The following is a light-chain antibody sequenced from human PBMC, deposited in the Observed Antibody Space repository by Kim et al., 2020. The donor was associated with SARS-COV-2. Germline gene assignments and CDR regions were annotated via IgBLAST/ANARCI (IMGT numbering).Light chain of an antibody. CDR2: DTS. Sequence: ASGGDRVTSTCRASQDISTYLSWYQQKAGKIPKLFIYDTSTLQSGVPSRFSGSGSGTDFALTVTSLQPEDVATYYCQKYNSAPLTFGGGTKVDIK. V-gene: IGKV1-27*01. CDR3: QKYNSAPLT. CDR1: QDISTY. J-gene: IGKJ4*01.